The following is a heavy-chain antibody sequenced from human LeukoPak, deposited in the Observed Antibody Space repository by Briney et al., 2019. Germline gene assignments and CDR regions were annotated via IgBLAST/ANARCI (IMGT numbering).Heavy chain of an antibody. CDR1: GYTFTGYY. CDR2: INPNSGGT. V-gene: IGHV1-2*02. J-gene: IGHJ6*03. CDR3: ARDQKTAYSSSWYDPFFSDYYMDV. Sequence: ASVKVSCKASGYTFTGYYMHWVRQAPGQGLEWMGWINPNSGGTNYAQKFQGRVTMTRDTSISTAYMELSRLRSDDTAVYYCARDQKTAYSSSWYDPFFSDYYMDVWGKGTTVTVSS. D-gene: IGHD6-13*01.